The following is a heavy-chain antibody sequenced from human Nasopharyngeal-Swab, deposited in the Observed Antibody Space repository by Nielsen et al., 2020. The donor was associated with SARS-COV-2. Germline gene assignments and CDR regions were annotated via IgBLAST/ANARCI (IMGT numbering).Heavy chain of an antibody. CDR2: INTEATST. D-gene: IGHD1-26*01. Sequence: GESLKISCAASGFTFNSYWMHWVRQAPGTGLVWVSRINTEATSTSYADSVKGRFTIFRDNAKNMVFLQMNSLTAEDTAIYYCTRAGYSGSYGGFDYWGQGTLVTVSS. CDR1: GFTFNSYW. CDR3: TRAGYSGSYGGFDY. J-gene: IGHJ4*02. V-gene: IGHV3-74*01.